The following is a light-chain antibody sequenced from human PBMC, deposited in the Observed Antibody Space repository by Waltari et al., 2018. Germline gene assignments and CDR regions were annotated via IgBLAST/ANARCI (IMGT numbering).Light chain of an antibody. CDR3: QQYYSTPQT. V-gene: IGKV4-1*01. Sequence: DIVMTQSPDSLAVSLGERATINCKSSQSVLYSSNNKNYFAWYQQKTGQPPKLLIYWASTRESGVPDRFSGSGSGTDFTLAISSLQAEDVAVYYCQQYYSTPQTFGQGTKVEIK. J-gene: IGKJ1*01. CDR2: WAS. CDR1: QSVLYSSNNKNY.